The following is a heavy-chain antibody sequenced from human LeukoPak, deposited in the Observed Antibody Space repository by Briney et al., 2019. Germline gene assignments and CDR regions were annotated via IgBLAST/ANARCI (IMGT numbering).Heavy chain of an antibody. CDR3: AKDHGKIAVAGYFDY. J-gene: IGHJ4*02. D-gene: IGHD6-19*01. CDR1: GFTVSSNY. CDR2: IYSGGST. Sequence: HPGGSLRLSCAASGFTVSSNYMSWVRQAPGKGLEWVSVIYSGGSTYYADSVKGRFTISRDNSKNTLYLQMNSLRAEDTAVYYCAKDHGKIAVAGYFDYWGQGTLVTVSS. V-gene: IGHV3-53*05.